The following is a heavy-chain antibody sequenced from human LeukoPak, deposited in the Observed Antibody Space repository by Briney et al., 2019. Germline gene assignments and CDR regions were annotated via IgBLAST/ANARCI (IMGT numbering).Heavy chain of an antibody. D-gene: IGHD3-10*01. CDR3: ARAPRITVVRGVIYWFDP. J-gene: IGHJ5*02. CDR2: INPSGGST. CDR1: GYTFTSYY. Sequence: GASVKVSCKASGYTFTSYYMHWVRQAPGQGLEWMGIINPSGGSTSYAQKFQGRVTMTRDTSTSTAYMELSSRRSEDTAVYYCARAPRITVVRGVIYWFDPWGQGTLVTVSS. V-gene: IGHV1-46*01.